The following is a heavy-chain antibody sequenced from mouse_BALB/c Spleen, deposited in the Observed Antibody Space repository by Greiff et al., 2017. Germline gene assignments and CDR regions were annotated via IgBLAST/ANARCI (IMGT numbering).Heavy chain of an antibody. J-gene: IGHJ3*01. CDR3: AEGDGWFAY. V-gene: IGHV14-3*02. Sequence: LVESGAELVKPGASVKLSCTASGFNIKDTYMHWVKQRPEQGLEWIGRIDPANGNTKYDPKFQGKATITADTSSNTAYLQLSSLTSEDTAVYYCAEGDGWFAYWGQGTLVTVSA. D-gene: IGHD3-3*01. CDR1: GFNIKDTY. CDR2: IDPANGNT.